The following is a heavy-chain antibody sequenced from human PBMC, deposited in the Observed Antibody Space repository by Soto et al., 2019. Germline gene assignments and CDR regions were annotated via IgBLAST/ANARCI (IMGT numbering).Heavy chain of an antibody. Sequence: SETLSLTCTVSGGSISSGGYYWSWIRQHPGKGLEWIGYIYYSGSTYYNPSLKSRVTISVDTSKNQFSLKLSSVTATDTAVYYCARVGGSGSEHFDYWGQGTLVTVSS. CDR2: IYYSGST. V-gene: IGHV4-31*03. D-gene: IGHD3-10*01. J-gene: IGHJ4*02. CDR1: GGSISSGGYY. CDR3: ARVGGSGSEHFDY.